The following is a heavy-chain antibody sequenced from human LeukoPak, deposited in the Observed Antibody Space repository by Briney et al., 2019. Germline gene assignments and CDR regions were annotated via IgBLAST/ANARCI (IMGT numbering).Heavy chain of an antibody. J-gene: IGHJ5*02. V-gene: IGHV4-39*07. CDR2: IYYSGST. CDR1: GGSISSYY. D-gene: IGHD5-12*01. CDR3: ARDQLYGGNSGYDLRPNWFDP. Sequence: SETLSLTCTVSGGSISSYYWGWIRQPPGKGLEWIGSIYYSGSTYYNPSLKSRVTISVDTSNNQFSLKLSSATAADTAVYYCARDQLYGGNSGYDLRPNWFDPWGQGTLVTVFS.